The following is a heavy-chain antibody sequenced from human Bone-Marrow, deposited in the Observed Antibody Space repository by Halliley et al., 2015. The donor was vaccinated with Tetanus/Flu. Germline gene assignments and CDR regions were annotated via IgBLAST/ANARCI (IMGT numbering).Heavy chain of an antibody. CDR1: GGSLSDGPHY. V-gene: IGHV4-61*01. J-gene: IGHJ4*02. Sequence: GLVKPSETLSLTCTVSGGSLSDGPHYWSWIRQSPGKGLEWIGYIYFSGNTNYNPSLQSRITMSIDTSKNQFSLRLNSVTAADTAVYYCARRIVGVTWYYFDYWGRGTLVTVSS. CDR2: IYFSGNT. D-gene: IGHD1-26*01. CDR3: ARRIVGVTWYYFDY.